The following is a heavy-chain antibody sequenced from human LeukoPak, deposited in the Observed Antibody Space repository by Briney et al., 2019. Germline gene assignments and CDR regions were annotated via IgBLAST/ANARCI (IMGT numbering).Heavy chain of an antibody. J-gene: IGHJ4*02. D-gene: IGHD3-16*02. CDR1: GYTFTGYY. Sequence: AASVTVSCKASGYTFTGYYMHWVRQAPGQGLEWMGWINPNSGGTNYAQKFQGRVTITRDTSISTAYMELSRLRSDDTAVYYCARDLVTRRGFQVPHVPHYWGQGTLVTVSS. CDR2: INPNSGGT. V-gene: IGHV1-2*02. CDR3: ARDLVTRRGFQVPHVPHY.